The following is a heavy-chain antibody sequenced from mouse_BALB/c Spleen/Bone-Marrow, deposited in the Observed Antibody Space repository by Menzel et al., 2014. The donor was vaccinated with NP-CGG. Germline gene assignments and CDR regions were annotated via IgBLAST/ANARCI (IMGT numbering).Heavy chain of an antibody. V-gene: IGHV14-3*02. CDR3: ARRGYYGNYYYAMDY. CDR1: GFNIKDTY. Sequence: SGAELVKPGASVKLSCTASGFNIKDTYMHWVKQRPEQGLEWIGRIDPANGNTKYDPKFQGKATITADTSSNTAYLQLSSLTSEDTAVHYCARRGYYGNYYYAMDYWGQGTSVTVSS. J-gene: IGHJ4*01. D-gene: IGHD2-1*01. CDR2: IDPANGNT.